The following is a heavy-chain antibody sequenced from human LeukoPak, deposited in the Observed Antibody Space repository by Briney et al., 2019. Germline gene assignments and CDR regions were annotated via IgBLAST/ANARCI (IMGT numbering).Heavy chain of an antibody. V-gene: IGHV3-30-3*01. CDR1: GFTFSSYA. J-gene: IGHJ4*02. CDR2: ISYDGSNK. CDR3: ARPPQWVGYFDY. D-gene: IGHD6-19*01. Sequence: GGSLRLSCAASGFTFSSYAIHWVRQAPGKGLEWVAFISYDGSNKYHADSVKGRFTISGDNSKNTLYLQMNSLRPEDTAVYYCARPPQWVGYFDYWGQGTLVTVSS.